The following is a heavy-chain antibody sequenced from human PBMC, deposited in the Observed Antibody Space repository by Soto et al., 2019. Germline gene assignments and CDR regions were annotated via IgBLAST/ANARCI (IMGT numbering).Heavy chain of an antibody. J-gene: IGHJ4*02. CDR1: GYTFTNYD. CDR2: MNPNSGNT. Sequence: ASVKVSCKASGYTFTNYDINWVRQATGQGLEWMGWMNPNSGNTGYAQKFQGRVTTTRNTSISTAYMELSSLRSEDTAVYYCARASITIFGVVKGNIDYWGQGALVTVSS. V-gene: IGHV1-8*01. D-gene: IGHD3-3*01. CDR3: ARASITIFGVVKGNIDY.